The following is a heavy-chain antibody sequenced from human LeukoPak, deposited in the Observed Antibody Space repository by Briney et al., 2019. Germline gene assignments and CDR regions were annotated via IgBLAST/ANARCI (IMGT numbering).Heavy chain of an antibody. J-gene: IGHJ4*02. CDR3: ARGNYYDSSGYYGY. Sequence: SETLSLTCGVYGGSFSGYYWSWIRQPPGKGLEWIGEINHSGSTNYNPSLKSRVTISVDTSKNRFSLKLSSVTAADTAVYYCARGNYYDSSGYYGYWGQGTLVTASS. CDR2: INHSGST. CDR1: GGSFSGYY. D-gene: IGHD3-22*01. V-gene: IGHV4-34*01.